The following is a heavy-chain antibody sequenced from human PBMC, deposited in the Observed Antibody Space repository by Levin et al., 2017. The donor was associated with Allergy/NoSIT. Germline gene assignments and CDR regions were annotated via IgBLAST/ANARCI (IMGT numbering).Heavy chain of an antibody. CDR3: AKGMGDGSYVELDY. J-gene: IGHJ4*02. V-gene: IGHV3-23*01. Sequence: PSQTLSLTCAASGFIFNTFGMTWVRQAPGKGLEWVSSISASGSGTYYADSVNGRFTISRDNSKDTLFLQMNSLGAEDTATYYCAKGMGDGSYVELDYWGQGTLVTVSS. D-gene: IGHD1-26*01. CDR1: GFIFNTFG. CDR2: ISASGSGT.